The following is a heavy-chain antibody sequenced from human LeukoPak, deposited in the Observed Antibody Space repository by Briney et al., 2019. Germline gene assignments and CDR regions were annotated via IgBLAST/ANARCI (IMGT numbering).Heavy chain of an antibody. Sequence: SETPSLTCAVYGGSLNGYSWSWIRQPPGRGLEWIGEGGDSGGTNYNPSLKSRVIISADTSKNQFSLKLTSVTAADTAVYYCARRRSSRYCSSTSCLGNAFDIWGQGTMVTVSS. CDR3: ARRRSSRYCSSTSCLGNAFDI. V-gene: IGHV4-34*01. CDR1: GGSLNGYS. CDR2: GGDSGGT. J-gene: IGHJ3*02. D-gene: IGHD2-2*01.